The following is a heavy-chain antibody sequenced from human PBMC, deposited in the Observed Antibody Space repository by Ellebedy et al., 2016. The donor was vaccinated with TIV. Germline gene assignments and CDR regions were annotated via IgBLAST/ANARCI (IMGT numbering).Heavy chain of an antibody. CDR3: ASRPAEDQYFGVFDF. Sequence: PGGSLRLSCAASGFTFNKYWMTWVRQAPGKGLEWVANIKRDGSEEYYVDSVRGRFTISRDNAKNSLYLQMNGLRAEDTAVYYCASRPAEDQYFGVFDFWGQGTLVTVSS. CDR2: IKRDGSEE. D-gene: IGHD2/OR15-2a*01. J-gene: IGHJ4*02. V-gene: IGHV3-7*03. CDR1: GFTFNKYW.